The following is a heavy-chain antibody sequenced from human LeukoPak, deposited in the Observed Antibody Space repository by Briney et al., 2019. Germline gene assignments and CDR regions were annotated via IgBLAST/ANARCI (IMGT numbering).Heavy chain of an antibody. D-gene: IGHD3-22*01. V-gene: IGHV1-2*02. CDR2: INPDSGDT. CDR1: GYTFIGYY. Sequence: ASVKVSCKASGYTFIGYYIHWVRQAPGQGPEWMGWINPDSGDTNYSQKFQARVTMTRDTSINRAYMRLSRLRPADTAVYYCTKEAFYNYYDGNGYSLKWFDSWGQGTLVTVSS. CDR3: TKEAFYNYYDGNGYSLKWFDS. J-gene: IGHJ5*01.